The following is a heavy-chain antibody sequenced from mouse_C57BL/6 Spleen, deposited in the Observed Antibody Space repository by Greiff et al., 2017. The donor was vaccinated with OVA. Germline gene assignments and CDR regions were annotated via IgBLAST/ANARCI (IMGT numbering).Heavy chain of an antibody. CDR2: IDPETGGT. J-gene: IGHJ3*01. V-gene: IGHV1-15*01. CDR1: GYTFTDYE. CDR3: TLMVTTY. Sequence: QVHVKQSGAELVRPGASVTLSCKASGYTFTDYEMHWVKQTPVHGLEWIGAIDPETGGTAYNQKFKGKAILTADKSSSTAYMELRSLTSEDSAVYYCTLMVTTYWGQGTLVTVSA. D-gene: IGHD2-2*01.